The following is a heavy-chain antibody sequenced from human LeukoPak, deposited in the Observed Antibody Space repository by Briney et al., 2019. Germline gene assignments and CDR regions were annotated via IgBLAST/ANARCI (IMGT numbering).Heavy chain of an antibody. CDR2: FDPEDGET. CDR1: GYTLTGLS. CDR3: ATDLAAAGTCDY. J-gene: IGHJ4*02. D-gene: IGHD6-13*01. Sequence: ASVKVSCKVSGYTLTGLSMHWVRQAPGKGLEWVGGFDPEDGETIYAQKFQGRVTMTEDTSTDTAYMELSSLRSEDTAVYYCATDLAAAGTCDYWGQGTLVTVSS. V-gene: IGHV1-24*01.